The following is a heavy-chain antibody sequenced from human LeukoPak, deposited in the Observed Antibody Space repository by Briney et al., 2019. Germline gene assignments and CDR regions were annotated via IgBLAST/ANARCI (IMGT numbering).Heavy chain of an antibody. CDR3: ATGGPAYYDFWSGNSYYYYGMDV. CDR1: GYTLTELS. CDR2: FDPEDGET. D-gene: IGHD3-3*01. Sequence: GASVKVSCKVSGYTLTELSMHWVRQAPGKGLEWMGGFDPEDGETIYAQKFQGRVTMTEDTSTDTAYMELSSLRSEDTAVYYCATGGPAYYDFWSGNSYYYYGMDVWGQGTTVTVS. V-gene: IGHV1-24*01. J-gene: IGHJ6*02.